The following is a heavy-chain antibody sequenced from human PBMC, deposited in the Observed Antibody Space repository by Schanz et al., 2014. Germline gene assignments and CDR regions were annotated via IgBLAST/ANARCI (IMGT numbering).Heavy chain of an antibody. D-gene: IGHD6-13*01. CDR3: TTQQLGSHYLYGMDV. Sequence: QVQLVESGGGVVQPGGSLRLSCAASGFTFNSYAFHWVRQAPGKGLEWVALISYDGNTKYYADSVKGRFTISRDDSKNTTYLQMNSLKTEDTAVYYCTTQQLGSHYLYGMDVWGQGTTVTVS. J-gene: IGHJ6*02. CDR2: ISYDGNTK. CDR1: GFTFNSYA. V-gene: IGHV3-30-3*01.